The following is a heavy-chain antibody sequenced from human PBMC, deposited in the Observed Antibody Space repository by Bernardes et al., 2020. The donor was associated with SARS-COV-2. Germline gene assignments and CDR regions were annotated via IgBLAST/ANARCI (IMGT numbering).Heavy chain of an antibody. CDR3: AKGMLGMVPDAFDI. J-gene: IGHJ3*02. CDR1: GFSFRSYA. Sequence: GGSLRLSCAVSGFSFRSYAMNWVRQAPGQGLEWVSGISGSGGTTYYADSVKGRFTISRDNSKSTLYLQMNSLRAEDTAVDYCAKGMLGMVPDAFDIWGQGTLGTVSS. D-gene: IGHD3-10*02. CDR2: ISGSGGTT. V-gene: IGHV3-23*01.